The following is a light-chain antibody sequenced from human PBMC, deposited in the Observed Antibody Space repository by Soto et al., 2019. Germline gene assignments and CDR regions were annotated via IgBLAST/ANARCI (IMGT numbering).Light chain of an antibody. CDR1: QSVSSN. Sequence: EIVMTQSPATLSVSPGERATLSCRASQSVSSNLAWYQQKPGQAPRLLIYGASTRATGIPARVNGSGCGTEFTLTISRLQSEDFAVYYCQQYHNWPPLTLVGGTKVEIK. J-gene: IGKJ4*01. CDR3: QQYHNWPPLT. V-gene: IGKV3-15*01. CDR2: GAS.